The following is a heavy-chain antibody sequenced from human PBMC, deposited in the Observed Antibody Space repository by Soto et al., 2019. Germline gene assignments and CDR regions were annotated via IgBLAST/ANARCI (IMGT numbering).Heavy chain of an antibody. D-gene: IGHD3-10*01. Sequence: ASVKVSCKASGYTFTGYYMHWVRQAPGQGLEWMGWINPNSGGTNYAQKFQGWVTMTRDTSISTAYMELSRLRSDDTAVYYCARGRGVEGSGSFFAFDIWGQGTRVTVSS. V-gene: IGHV1-2*04. CDR1: GYTFTGYY. CDR3: ARGRGVEGSGSFFAFDI. J-gene: IGHJ3*02. CDR2: INPNSGGT.